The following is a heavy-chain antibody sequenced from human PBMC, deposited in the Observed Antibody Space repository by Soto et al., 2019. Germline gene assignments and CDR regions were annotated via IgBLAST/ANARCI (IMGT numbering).Heavy chain of an antibody. CDR3: ASIPMVRGPSDY. D-gene: IGHD3-10*01. V-gene: IGHV3-74*02. CDR2: INGDGTTT. J-gene: IGHJ4*02. CDR1: GFTFSTYW. Sequence: EVRLVESGGGLVQPGGSLRLSCAASGFTFSTYWMHWVRQAPGKGLVWVSRINGDGTTTQYADSVKGRFTISRGNAKNTLYLQMNNLRGDDTAMYYCASIPMVRGPSDYWGQGTLVTVSS.